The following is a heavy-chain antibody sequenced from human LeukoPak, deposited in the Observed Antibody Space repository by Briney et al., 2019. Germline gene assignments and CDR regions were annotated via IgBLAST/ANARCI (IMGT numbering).Heavy chain of an antibody. Sequence: GGSLRLSCAASGFTFSSYSMNWVRQAPGKGLEWVSSISSSSSYIYYADSVKGRFTISRDNAKNSLYLQMNSLRAEDTAVYYRARDRGYSGYDAFLDYWGQGTLVTVSS. V-gene: IGHV3-21*01. CDR1: GFTFSSYS. J-gene: IGHJ4*02. D-gene: IGHD5-12*01. CDR3: ARDRGYSGYDAFLDY. CDR2: ISSSSSYI.